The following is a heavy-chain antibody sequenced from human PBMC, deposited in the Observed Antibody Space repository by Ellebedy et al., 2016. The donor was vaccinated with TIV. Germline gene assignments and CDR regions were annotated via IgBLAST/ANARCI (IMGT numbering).Heavy chain of an antibody. V-gene: IGHV3-7*01. Sequence: GESLKISCAASGFNFRSYWMTWVRQAPGKGLEWVAKIRQEGDEIYYVESVKGRFNISRDNAKNSLFLQMNSLRVEDTAVYYCARRASYGDYAVQVNPWFDPWGRGTLVTVSS. CDR1: GFNFRSYW. D-gene: IGHD4-17*01. CDR2: IRQEGDEI. CDR3: ARRASYGDYAVQVNPWFDP. J-gene: IGHJ5*02.